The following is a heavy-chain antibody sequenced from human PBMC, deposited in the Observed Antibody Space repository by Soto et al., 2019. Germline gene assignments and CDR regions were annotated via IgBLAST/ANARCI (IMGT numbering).Heavy chain of an antibody. V-gene: IGHV4-30-4*01. D-gene: IGHD3-3*01. J-gene: IGHJ5*02. Sequence: SVPQCHPYSVAGGTIVSRGYYWNWIRQPPGKGLEWIGNIDYSGNTYYNPSLKSRLTISLDTSKNQFSLKLSSVTAADTAVYYCASFGVASMNWFDPWGQGTLVTVS. CDR3: ASFGVASMNWFDP. CDR2: IDYSGNT. CDR1: GGTIVSRGYY.